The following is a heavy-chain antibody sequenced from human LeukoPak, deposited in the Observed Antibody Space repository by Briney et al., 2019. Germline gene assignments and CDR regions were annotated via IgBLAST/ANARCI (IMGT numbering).Heavy chain of an antibody. V-gene: IGHV1-46*01. CDR3: ARGDETSGYYRMYFDH. Sequence: ASVKVSCKASGYTIPDYYMHWVRQAPGQGPEWMGIISPSGGATYSQNFQGRVNMARDASTNTFSMELHSLSSEDTAVYYCARGDETSGYYRMYFDHWGQGTLVTVSP. CDR1: GYTIPDYY. J-gene: IGHJ4*02. D-gene: IGHD3-22*01. CDR2: ISPSGGA.